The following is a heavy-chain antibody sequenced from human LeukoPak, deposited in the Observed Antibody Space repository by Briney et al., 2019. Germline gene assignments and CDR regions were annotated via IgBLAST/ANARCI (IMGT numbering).Heavy chain of an antibody. CDR1: GGSISSYY. J-gene: IGHJ5*02. CDR3: ASLSEYCSSGSCYLGWFDP. Sequence: PSETLSLTCTVSGGSISSYYWSWIRQPPGKGLEWIGCVYYAGSTNYNPSLKSRVTISVDTSKNQVSLKLSSVTAADTAVYYCASLSEYCSSGSCYLGWFDPWGQGTLVTVSS. V-gene: IGHV4-59*01. D-gene: IGHD2-15*01. CDR2: VYYAGST.